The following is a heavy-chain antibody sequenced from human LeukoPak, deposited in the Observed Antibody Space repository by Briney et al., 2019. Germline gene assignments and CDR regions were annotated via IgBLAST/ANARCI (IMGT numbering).Heavy chain of an antibody. CDR2: INPNSGGT. J-gene: IGHJ6*03. D-gene: IGHD3-3*01. V-gene: IGHV1-2*02. CDR3: ARGVFYYYYMDV. Sequence: ASVKVSCKASGYTFTGYYMHWVRQAPGQGLEWMGWINPNSGGTNYAQKFQGRVTMTRDTSISTAYMELSRLRPDDTAVYYCARGVFYYYYMDVWGKGTTVTVSS. CDR1: GYTFTGYY.